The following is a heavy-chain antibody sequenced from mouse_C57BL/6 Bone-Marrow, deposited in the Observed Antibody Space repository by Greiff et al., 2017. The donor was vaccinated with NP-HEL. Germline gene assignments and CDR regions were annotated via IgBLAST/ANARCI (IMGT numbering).Heavy chain of an antibody. Sequence: QVQLQQPGAELVMPGASVKLSCKASGYTFTSYWMHWVKQRPGQGLEWIGEIDPSDSYTNYNQKFKGKSTLTVDQSSSTAYMQLSSLTSEDSAVYYCARRGGYYYGSSYPAWFAYWGQGTLVTVSA. D-gene: IGHD1-1*01. CDR3: ARRGGYYYGSSYPAWFAY. CDR2: IDPSDSYT. V-gene: IGHV1-69*01. CDR1: GYTFTSYW. J-gene: IGHJ3*01.